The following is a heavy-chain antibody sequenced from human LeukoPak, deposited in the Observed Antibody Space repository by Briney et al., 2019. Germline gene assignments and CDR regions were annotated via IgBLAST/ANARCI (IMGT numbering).Heavy chain of an antibody. V-gene: IGHV4-61*02. D-gene: IGHD3-10*01. Sequence: SETLSLTCTVSGGSISSGSYYWSWIRQPAGKGLEWIGRIYTSGSTNYNPSLKSRATISVDTSKNQFSLKLSSVSAADTAVYYCARADLKSGRVDIWGQGTMVTVS. CDR1: GGSISSGSYY. J-gene: IGHJ3*02. CDR3: ARADLKSGRVDI. CDR2: IYTSGST.